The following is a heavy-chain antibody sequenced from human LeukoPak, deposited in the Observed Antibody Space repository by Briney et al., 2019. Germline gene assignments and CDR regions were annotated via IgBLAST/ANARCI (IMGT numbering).Heavy chain of an antibody. CDR2: ISSSSSYI. D-gene: IGHD4-23*01. CDR3: ARGGGNILFDY. Sequence: GGSLRLSCAASGFTFSSYSMNWVRQAPGKGLKWVSSISSSSSYIYYADSVKGRFTISRDNAKNSLYLQMNSLRAEDTAVYYCARGGGNILFDYWGQGTLVTVSS. V-gene: IGHV3-21*01. J-gene: IGHJ4*02. CDR1: GFTFSSYS.